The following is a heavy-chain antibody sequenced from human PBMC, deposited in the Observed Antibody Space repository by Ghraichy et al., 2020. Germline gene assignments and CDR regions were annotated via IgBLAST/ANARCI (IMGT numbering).Heavy chain of an antibody. CDR1: GGSISSYY. CDR3: ARDAWHTARYWFGP. J-gene: IGHJ5*02. CDR2: TSYSGST. D-gene: IGHD5-18*01. V-gene: IGHV4-59*01. Sequence: SQTLSLTCTVSGGSISSYYWSWIRQPPGKGLEWIGYTSYSGSTNYNPSLKSRVTISVDTSKNQFSLKLSSVTAADTAVYYCARDAWHTARYWFGPWGQGTLVTVSS.